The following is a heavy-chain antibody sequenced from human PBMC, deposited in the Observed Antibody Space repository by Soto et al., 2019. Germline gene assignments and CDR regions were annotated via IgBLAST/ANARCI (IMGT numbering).Heavy chain of an antibody. CDR2: IIPILGIA. Sequence: QVQLVQSGAEVKKPGSSVKVSCKASGGTFSSYTISWVRQAPGQGLEWMGRIIPILGIANYAQKFQGRVTITADKSTSAAYMELSSLRSEDTAVYYWARDWGIAPDYYGMDVWGQGTTVTVSS. J-gene: IGHJ6*02. V-gene: IGHV1-69*08. D-gene: IGHD6-13*01. CDR1: GGTFSSYT. CDR3: ARDWGIAPDYYGMDV.